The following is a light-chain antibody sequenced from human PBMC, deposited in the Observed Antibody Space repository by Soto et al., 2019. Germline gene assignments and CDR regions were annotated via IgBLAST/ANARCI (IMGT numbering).Light chain of an antibody. CDR3: QQYNNRPPLT. J-gene: IGKJ4*01. Sequence: EIVMTQSQATLSVPPGERATLSCRASQSVSTNFAWYQQKPGQAPRLLIYRASTRATGIPARFSGSGSGTEFTLTISSLQSEDFAVYYCQQYNNRPPLTFGGGTMVDI. CDR2: RAS. CDR1: QSVSTN. V-gene: IGKV3-15*01.